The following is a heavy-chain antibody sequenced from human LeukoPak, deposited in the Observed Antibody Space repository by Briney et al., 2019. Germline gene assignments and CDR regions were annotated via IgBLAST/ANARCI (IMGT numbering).Heavy chain of an antibody. CDR2: IYYSGST. V-gene: IGHV4-61*01. Sequence: SETLSLTCTVSGGSVSSGSYNWSWIRQPPGKGLEWIGYIYYSGSTNYNPSLKSRVTISVDTSKNQFSLKLSSVTAADTAVYYCARVNYYDSSGYYWYAFDIWGQGTMVTVSS. D-gene: IGHD3-22*01. J-gene: IGHJ3*02. CDR3: ARVNYYDSSGYYWYAFDI. CDR1: GGSVSSGSYN.